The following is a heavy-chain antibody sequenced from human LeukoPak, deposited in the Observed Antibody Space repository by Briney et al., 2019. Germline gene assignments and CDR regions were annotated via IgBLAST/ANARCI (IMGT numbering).Heavy chain of an antibody. V-gene: IGHV4-34*01. CDR1: GGSFSGYD. D-gene: IGHD3-10*01. CDR3: ASQRFGELLLGYYYYGMDV. CDR2: MNHSGST. Sequence: SETLSLTCAVYGGSFSGYDWSWIRQPPGKGLEGMGGMNHSGSTNYNPSLKSRGTISVDTSKNQFSLKLSSVTAADTAVYYCASQRFGELLLGYYYYGMDVWGQGTTVTVSS. J-gene: IGHJ6*02.